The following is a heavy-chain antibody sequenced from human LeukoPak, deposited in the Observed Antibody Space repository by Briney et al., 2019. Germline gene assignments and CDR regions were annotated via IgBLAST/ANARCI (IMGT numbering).Heavy chain of an antibody. Sequence: GASVKVSCKASGYSFTSYYMHWARQAPGQGLEWMGIINPSGGSTSYAQKFQGRVTMTRDTSTSTVYMELSSLRSEDTAVYYCARDRQLWLQRFDYWGQGTLVTVSS. D-gene: IGHD5-18*01. CDR3: ARDRQLWLQRFDY. J-gene: IGHJ4*02. CDR2: INPSGGST. V-gene: IGHV1-46*01. CDR1: GYSFTSYY.